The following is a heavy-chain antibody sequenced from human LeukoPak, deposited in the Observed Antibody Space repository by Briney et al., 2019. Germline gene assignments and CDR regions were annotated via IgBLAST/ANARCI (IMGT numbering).Heavy chain of an antibody. CDR3: ARDYDILTGYDYYYGMDV. Sequence: ASVKASCKASGYTFTGYYMHWVRQAPGQGLEWMGWISAYNGNTNYAQKLQGRVTMTTDTSTSTAYMELRSLRSDDTAVYYCARDYDILTGYDYYYGMDVWGQGTTVTVSS. J-gene: IGHJ6*02. CDR2: ISAYNGNT. CDR1: GYTFTGYY. D-gene: IGHD3-9*01. V-gene: IGHV1-18*04.